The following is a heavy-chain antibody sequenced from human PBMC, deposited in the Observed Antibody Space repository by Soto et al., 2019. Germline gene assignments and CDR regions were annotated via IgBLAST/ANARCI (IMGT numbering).Heavy chain of an antibody. J-gene: IGHJ4*02. Sequence: SETLSLTCTGSGGSISSDYWSWVRQPPGKGLEWIGYIYYSGSTNYYPSLKSRVTISVDTSKNQFSLKLSSVTAADTAVYYCARLGGYYQAFVYWRQGTLVTVSS. V-gene: IGHV4-59*08. D-gene: IGHD3-22*01. CDR1: GGSISSDY. CDR3: ARLGGYYQAFVY. CDR2: IYYSGST.